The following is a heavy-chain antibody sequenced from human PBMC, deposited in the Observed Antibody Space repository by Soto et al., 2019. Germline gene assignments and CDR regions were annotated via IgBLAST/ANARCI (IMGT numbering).Heavy chain of an antibody. J-gene: IGHJ4*02. D-gene: IGHD3-9*01. CDR1: GFTFSSYS. V-gene: IGHV3-21*01. CDR2: ISSSSSYI. Sequence: SLRLSCAASGFTFSSYSMNWVRQAPGKGLEWVSSISSSSSYIYYADSVKGRFTISRDNAKNSLYLQMNSLRAEDTAVYYCARGILTGYYSLEEGFVYWGQGTLVTVSS. CDR3: ARGILTGYYSLEEGFVY.